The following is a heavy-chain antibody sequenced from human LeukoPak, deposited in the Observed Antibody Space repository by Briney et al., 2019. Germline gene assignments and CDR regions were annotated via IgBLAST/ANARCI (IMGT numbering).Heavy chain of an antibody. CDR3: ARAIVTASRWFDP. CDR2: IYYSGST. V-gene: IGHV4-59*01. J-gene: IGHJ5*02. CDR1: GGSISSYY. D-gene: IGHD3-22*01. Sequence: SETLSLTCTVSGGSISSYYWSWIRQPPGKGLEWIGYIYYSGSTNYNPSLKSRVTISVDTSKNQFSLKLSSVTAADTAVYYCARAIVTASRWFDPWGQGTLVTGSS.